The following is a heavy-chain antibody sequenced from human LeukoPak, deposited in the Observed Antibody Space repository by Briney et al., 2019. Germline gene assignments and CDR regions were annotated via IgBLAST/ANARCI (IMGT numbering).Heavy chain of an antibody. J-gene: IGHJ4*02. V-gene: IGHV3-48*03. CDR1: GFTFSSYE. Sequence: GGSLRLSCAASGFTFSSYEMNWVRQAPGKGLEWVSYISSSGSTIYYADSVKGRFTISRDNAKNSLYLQMNSLRAEDTAVYYCARESMATALSFDYWGQGTLVTVSS. CDR2: ISSSGSTI. D-gene: IGHD5-24*01. CDR3: ARESMATALSFDY.